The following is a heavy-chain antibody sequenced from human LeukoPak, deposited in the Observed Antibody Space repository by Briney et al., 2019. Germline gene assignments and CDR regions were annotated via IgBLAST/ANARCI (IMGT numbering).Heavy chain of an antibody. Sequence: ASVKVSCKASGYTFTNYHMHWVRQAPGQGLEWMGIINPSGGSTNYAQKFQGRLTMTRDMSTNTVYMELSSLRSEDTAVYYCAREAVTISALVRTQTTKRPHRFDPWGQGTLVTVSS. CDR2: INPSGGST. D-gene: IGHD3-3*01. J-gene: IGHJ5*02. V-gene: IGHV1-46*01. CDR3: AREAVTISALVRTQTTKRPHRFDP. CDR1: GYTFTNYH.